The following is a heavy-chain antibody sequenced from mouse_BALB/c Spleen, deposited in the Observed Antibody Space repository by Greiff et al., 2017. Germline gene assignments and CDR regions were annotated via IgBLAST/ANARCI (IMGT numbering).Heavy chain of an antibody. J-gene: IGHJ1*01. CDR2: ISYDGSN. CDR1: GYSITSGYF. CDR3: ARRPYWYFDV. Sequence: EVQLQQSGPGLVKPSQSLSLTCSVTGYSITSGYFWNWIRQFPGNKLEWMGYISYDGSNNYNPSLKNRISITRDTSKNQFFLKLNSVTTEDTATYYCARRPYWYFDVWGAGTTVTVSS. V-gene: IGHV3-6*02.